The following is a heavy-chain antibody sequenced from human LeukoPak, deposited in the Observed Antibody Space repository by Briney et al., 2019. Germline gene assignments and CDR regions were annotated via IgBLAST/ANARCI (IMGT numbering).Heavy chain of an antibody. CDR2: INHSGST. Sequence: SETLSLTCAVYGGSFSGYYWSWIRQPPGKGLEWIGEINHSGSTSYNPSLKSRVTISVDTSKNQFSLKLSSVTAADTAVYYCARVAAAAGIGWFDPWGQGTLVTVSS. V-gene: IGHV4-34*01. D-gene: IGHD6-13*01. CDR1: GGSFSGYY. CDR3: ARVAAAAGIGWFDP. J-gene: IGHJ5*02.